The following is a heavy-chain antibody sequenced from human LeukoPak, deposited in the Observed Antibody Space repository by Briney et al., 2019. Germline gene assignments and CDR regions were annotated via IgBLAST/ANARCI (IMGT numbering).Heavy chain of an antibody. Sequence: GGSLRLSCAASGFSFSIYGMNWVRQAPGKGLEWISGISTIGGSTYYANSVKGRFTISRDNSKNTLYLQMNSLRAEDTAIYYCATYRQVLLPFESWGQGTLVTVSS. D-gene: IGHD2-8*02. CDR2: ISTIGGST. CDR1: GFSFSIYG. V-gene: IGHV3-23*01. J-gene: IGHJ4*02. CDR3: ATYRQVLLPFES.